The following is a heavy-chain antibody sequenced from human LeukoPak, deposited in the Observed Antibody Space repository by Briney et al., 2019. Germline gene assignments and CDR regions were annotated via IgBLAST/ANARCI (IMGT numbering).Heavy chain of an antibody. CDR3: ARDSSGWYDH. Sequence: GGSLRLSCAASGFTFSSYAMSWVRQAPGKGLEWVSAISGSGGSTYYADSVRGRFTISRDNSKNTLYLQMNSLRDEDTAVYYCARDSSGWYDHWGQGTLVTVSS. CDR2: ISGSGGST. D-gene: IGHD6-19*01. CDR1: GFTFSSYA. J-gene: IGHJ5*02. V-gene: IGHV3-23*01.